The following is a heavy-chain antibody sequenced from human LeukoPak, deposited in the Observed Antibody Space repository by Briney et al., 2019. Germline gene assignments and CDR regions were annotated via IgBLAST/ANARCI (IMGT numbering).Heavy chain of an antibody. CDR1: GFTFSSYS. Sequence: GGSLRLSCAASGFTFSSYSMNWVRQAPGKGLEWVSSISSSSSYIYYADSVKGRFTISRDNAKNSLYLQMNSLRAEDTAVYFCAKDVPAAYFDYWGQGTLVTVSS. CDR3: AKDVPAAYFDY. D-gene: IGHD2-2*01. V-gene: IGHV3-21*01. CDR2: ISSSSSYI. J-gene: IGHJ4*02.